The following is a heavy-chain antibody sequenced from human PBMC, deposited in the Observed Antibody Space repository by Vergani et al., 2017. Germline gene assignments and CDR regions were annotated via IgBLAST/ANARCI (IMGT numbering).Heavy chain of an antibody. J-gene: IGHJ4*02. CDR1: GFTFSSYG. D-gene: IGHD4-23*01. V-gene: IGHV3-23*01. CDR2: ISGSSDKT. Sequence: EVQLLESGGGLIQPGGSLRLSCAASGFTFSSYGMSWVRQAPGKGLEWVSSISGSSDKTVNAESVKGRFTISRDNSKHTLYLQMNSLRAGDTALYYCAKWDYGGRYHFDSWGQGTLVTVSS. CDR3: AKWDYGGRYHFDS.